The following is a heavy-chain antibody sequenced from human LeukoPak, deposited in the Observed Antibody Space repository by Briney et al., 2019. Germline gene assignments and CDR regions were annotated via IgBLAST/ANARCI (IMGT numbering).Heavy chain of an antibody. J-gene: IGHJ6*03. D-gene: IGHD2-2*01. CDR3: AKDEVVPGYYYTDV. Sequence: GGSLRLSCAASGLTFSNYAMNWVRQAPGKGLEWVSVISGSGNNRYYADSVKGRFTISRDNSKNTLYLQMNSLKAEDTAVYYCAKDEVVPGYYYTDVWGRGTTVTISS. CDR1: GLTFSNYA. CDR2: ISGSGNNR. V-gene: IGHV3-23*01.